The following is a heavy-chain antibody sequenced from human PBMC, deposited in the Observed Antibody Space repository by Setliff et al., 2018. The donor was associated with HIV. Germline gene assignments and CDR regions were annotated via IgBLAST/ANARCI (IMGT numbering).Heavy chain of an antibody. J-gene: IGHJ4*02. CDR1: GGSISSSSYY. CDR3: ARGKTTLVRGVIIFQILDY. Sequence: SETLSLTCTVSGGSISSSSYYWGWIRQPPGKGLEWIGSIYYSGSTYYNPSLKSRVTISVDTSKNQFSLKLRSVTAADTAVYYCARGKTTLVRGVIIFQILDYWGQGKLVTVSS. D-gene: IGHD3-10*01. CDR2: IYYSGST. V-gene: IGHV4-39*07.